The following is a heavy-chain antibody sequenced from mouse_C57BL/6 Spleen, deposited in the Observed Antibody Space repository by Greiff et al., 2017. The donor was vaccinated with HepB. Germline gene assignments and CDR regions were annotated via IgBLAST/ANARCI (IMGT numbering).Heavy chain of an antibody. CDR2: IYPGSGST. J-gene: IGHJ1*03. D-gene: IGHD1-1*01. V-gene: IGHV1-55*01. CDR1: GYTFTSYW. Sequence: VQLQQPGAELVKPGASVKMSCKASGYTFTSYWITWVKQRPGQGLEWIGDIYPGSGSTNYNEKFKSKATLTVDTSSSTAYMQLSSLTSEDSAVYYCASYYGSSSHWYFDVWGTGTTVTVSS. CDR3: ASYYGSSSHWYFDV.